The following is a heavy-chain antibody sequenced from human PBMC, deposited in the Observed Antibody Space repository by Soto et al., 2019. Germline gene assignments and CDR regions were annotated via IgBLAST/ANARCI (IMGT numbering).Heavy chain of an antibody. J-gene: IGHJ4*01. D-gene: IGHD3-9*01. V-gene: IGHV1-18*01. CDR2: VSAYNGDT. CDR3: ARGGIFDWYDY. Sequence: QVQLVQSAPEVKRPGASVKVSCKASGYTFTNYEINWVRQAPGQGLEWMGWVSAYNGDTNYTQNLQGRVTMTTDTSTNTAYMELRSLTSDDTAVYYCARGGIFDWYDYWGQEPWSPSPQ. CDR1: GYTFTNYE.